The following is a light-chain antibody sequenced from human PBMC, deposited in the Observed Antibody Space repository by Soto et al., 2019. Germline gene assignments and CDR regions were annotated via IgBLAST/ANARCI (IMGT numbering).Light chain of an antibody. J-gene: IGKJ1*01. CDR1: QDIGND. Sequence: DIQMTQSPSSLSASVGDRVSITCRARQDIGNDLAWYQQKPGKAPKRLIYAASGLQSGVPSRFSGSGSGTEFTLTISSLQPEDSATYDCLQHNSYRRTFGQGTKVEIK. V-gene: IGKV1-17*01. CDR3: LQHNSYRRT. CDR2: AAS.